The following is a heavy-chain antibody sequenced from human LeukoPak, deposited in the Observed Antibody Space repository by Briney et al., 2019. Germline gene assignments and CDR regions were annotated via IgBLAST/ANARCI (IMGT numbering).Heavy chain of an antibody. D-gene: IGHD2-8*01. Sequence: GGSLRLSCLASGFSFTTYAMNWVRQAPGKGLEWVSGISGSSTYYADSVKGRFTISRDSSKSTMYLQMDNLRAEDTAVYYCSKDDCVNGICYFDKWGQGTLVTVSS. CDR1: GFSFTTYA. CDR2: ISGSST. CDR3: SKDDCVNGICYFDK. V-gene: IGHV3-23*01. J-gene: IGHJ4*02.